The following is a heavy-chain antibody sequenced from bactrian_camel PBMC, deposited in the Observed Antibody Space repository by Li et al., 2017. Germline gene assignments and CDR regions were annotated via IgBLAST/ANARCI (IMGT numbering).Heavy chain of an antibody. Sequence: SCAASGYSRDCMAWFRQAPGKEREGVATIDRDGSTSYADSVQGRFTISQDNAKNTVYLQMNSLRPEDTAMYYCAARITGWLSPCLVHYGAIGAREPRSPSP. CDR1: GYSRDC. J-gene: IGHJ4*01. D-gene: IGHD5*01. CDR3: AARITGWLSPCLVHYGA. CDR2: IDRDGST. V-gene: IGHV3S53*01.